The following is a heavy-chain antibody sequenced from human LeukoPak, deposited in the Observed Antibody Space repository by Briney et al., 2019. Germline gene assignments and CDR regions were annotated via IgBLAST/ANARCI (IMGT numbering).Heavy chain of an antibody. D-gene: IGHD3-3*01. CDR3: ARDSTYYDFWSGYLY. V-gene: IGHV3-48*04. CDR2: ISSSSSTI. CDR1: GFTFSSYS. Sequence: PGGSLRLSCAASGFTFSSYSMNWVRRAPGKGLEWVSYISSSSSTIYYADSVKGRFTISRDNAKNSLYLQMNSLRAEDTAVYYCARDSTYYDFWSGYLYWGQGTLVTVSS. J-gene: IGHJ4*02.